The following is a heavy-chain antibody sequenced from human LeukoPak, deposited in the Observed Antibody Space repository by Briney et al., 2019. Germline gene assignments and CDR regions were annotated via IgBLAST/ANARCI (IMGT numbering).Heavy chain of an antibody. CDR1: GLTFSNYE. CDR3: ARALNYCMDV. V-gene: IGHV3-48*03. CDR2: ISTSGSTI. Sequence: GGSLRLSCVASGLTFSNYEINWVRQAPGKGLEWVSYISTSGSTISYADSVKGRFTISRDNAKNSLYLQVNSLRAEDTAVYYCARALNYCMDVWGKGTTVTVSS. J-gene: IGHJ6*03.